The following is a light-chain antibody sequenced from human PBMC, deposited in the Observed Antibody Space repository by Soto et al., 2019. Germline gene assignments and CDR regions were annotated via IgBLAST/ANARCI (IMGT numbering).Light chain of an antibody. V-gene: IGLV2-14*01. J-gene: IGLJ2*01. CDR2: DVS. Sequence: QSALTQPASVSGSPGQSITISCTGTTSDVGDYNYVSWYQQHPGKAPKLMIYDVSNRPSGVSNRFSGSNSGNTASLAVSGLQAEDEADYYCSSYTSSSPLVFGGGTKLTVL. CDR3: SSYTSSSPLV. CDR1: TSDVGDYNY.